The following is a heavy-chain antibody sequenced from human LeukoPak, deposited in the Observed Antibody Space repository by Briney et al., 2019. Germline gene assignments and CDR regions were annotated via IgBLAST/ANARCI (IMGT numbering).Heavy chain of an antibody. V-gene: IGHV3-23*01. Sequence: GGSVSLFCAACGFTFRSYAMIWVRQAPGKGREWVCAISGSGGSTYYAGSVKGRFTISRDNSKNTLYLQMNSLRAEDTAVYYCAKPSTWGATVTTYYFDYWGQGTLVTVSS. J-gene: IGHJ4*02. CDR3: AKPSTWGATVTTYYFDY. CDR1: GFTFRSYA. D-gene: IGHD4-17*01. CDR2: ISGSGGST.